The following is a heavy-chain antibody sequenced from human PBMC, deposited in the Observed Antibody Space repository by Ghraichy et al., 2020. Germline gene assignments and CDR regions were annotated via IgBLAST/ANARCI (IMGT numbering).Heavy chain of an antibody. CDR3: ARGDTAMVTYYYYGMDV. CDR1: GFTVSSNY. V-gene: IGHV3-53*01. Sequence: GGSLRLSCAASGFTVSSNYMSWVRQAPGKGLEWVSVIYSGGSTYYADSVKGRFTISRDNSKNTLYLQMNSLRAEDTAVYYCARGDTAMVTYYYYGMDVWGQGTTVTVSS. D-gene: IGHD5-18*01. J-gene: IGHJ6*02. CDR2: IYSGGST.